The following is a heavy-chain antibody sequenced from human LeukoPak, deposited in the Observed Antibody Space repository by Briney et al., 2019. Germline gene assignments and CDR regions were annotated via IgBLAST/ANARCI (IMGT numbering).Heavy chain of an antibody. J-gene: IGHJ4*02. CDR2: INTGNGNT. D-gene: IGHD3-22*01. CDR1: GYTFTSYA. Sequence: GASVKVSCKASGYTFTSYAMHWVRQAPGQRLEWMGWINTGNGNTKYSQKFQGRVTITRDTSASTAYMELSSLRSEDTAVYYCARGPSTYFDSRGYPLDSWGQGTRVTVSS. V-gene: IGHV1-3*04. CDR3: ARGPSTYFDSRGYPLDS.